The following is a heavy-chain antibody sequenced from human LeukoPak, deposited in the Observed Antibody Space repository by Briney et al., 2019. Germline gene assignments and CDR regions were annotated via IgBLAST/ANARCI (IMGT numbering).Heavy chain of an antibody. D-gene: IGHD5-24*01. CDR1: GFTFSNYW. CDR3: ARASKPWLQLT. J-gene: IGHJ5*02. CDR2: IKEDGSEK. Sequence: GGALRLSCSASGFTFSNYWMIWVRQAQGKGLEWVGNIKEDGSEKRYADSVRGRFTISRDNAQTSIYLQMNSLRAEDTAVYYCARASKPWLQLTWGQGTLVTVSS. V-gene: IGHV3-7*05.